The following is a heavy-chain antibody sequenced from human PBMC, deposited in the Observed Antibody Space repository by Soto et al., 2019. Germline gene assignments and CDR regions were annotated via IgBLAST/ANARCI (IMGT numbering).Heavy chain of an antibody. CDR3: ARIFDY. CDR2: INHSGST. V-gene: IGHV4-39*07. CDR1: GGSISSSTYY. J-gene: IGHJ4*02. Sequence: LVTLSLTCTVSGGSISSSTYYWSWIRQPPGKGLEWIGEINHSGSTNYNPSLKSRVTISVDTSKNQFSLKLSSVTAADTAVYYCARIFDYWGQGTLVTVSS.